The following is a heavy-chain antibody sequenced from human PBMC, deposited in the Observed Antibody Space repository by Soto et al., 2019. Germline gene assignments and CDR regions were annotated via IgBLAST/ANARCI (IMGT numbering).Heavy chain of an antibody. J-gene: IGHJ6*02. V-gene: IGHV1-18*01. CDR3: ARAGVCSGCSCPSAPSRHYHGMDV. CDR1: GYTFTSYG. Sequence: ASVKVSCKASGYTFTSYGISWVRQAPGQGLEGMGWISAYNGNTNYAQKLQGRVTMTTDTSTSTAYMELRSLRSDDTAVYYCARAGVCSGCSCPSAPSRHYHGMDVWRQATSFTVSS. CDR2: ISAYNGNT. D-gene: IGHD2-15*01.